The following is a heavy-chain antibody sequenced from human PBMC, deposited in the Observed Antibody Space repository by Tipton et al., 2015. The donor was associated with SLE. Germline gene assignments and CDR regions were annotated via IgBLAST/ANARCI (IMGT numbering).Heavy chain of an antibody. D-gene: IGHD2-15*01. CDR1: GFTFSDYG. J-gene: IGHJ4*02. V-gene: IGHV3-23*01. Sequence: SLRLSCAASGFTFSDYGMTWARQAPGKGLEWISAISGSGSDEYYADSVKGRFIMLRDNSNNMLYLQMNDMRDEDTATYFCAKDWGCWSGGSCYSENWGQGALVTVSS. CDR3: AKDWGCWSGGSCYSEN. CDR2: ISGSGSDE.